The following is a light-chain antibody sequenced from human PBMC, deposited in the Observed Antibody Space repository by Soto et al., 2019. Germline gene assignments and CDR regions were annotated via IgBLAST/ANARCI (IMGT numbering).Light chain of an antibody. CDR3: SSYTSSSTVV. CDR1: SSDVGGYNY. J-gene: IGLJ2*01. CDR2: DVS. Sequence: QSALTQPASVSGSPGQSITISCTGTSSDVGGYNYVSWYQQHPGRARKLMIYDVSNRPSGVSNRFSGSRSGNTASLTISGLQAEDEADYYCSSYTSSSTVVFGGGTKLTVL. V-gene: IGLV2-14*01.